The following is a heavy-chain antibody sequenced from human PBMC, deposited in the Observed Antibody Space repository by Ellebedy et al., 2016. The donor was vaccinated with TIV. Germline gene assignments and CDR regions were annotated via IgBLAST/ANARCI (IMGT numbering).Heavy chain of an antibody. D-gene: IGHD1-1*01. V-gene: IGHV3-53*04. CDR3: ARGPRGGGNDGVDY. CDR2: IYSGGST. J-gene: IGHJ4*02. Sequence: GESLKISXAASGFTVSSNYMSWVRQAPGKGLEWVSVIYSGGSTYYADSVKGRFTISRHNSKNTLYLQMNSLRAEDTAVYYCARGPRGGGNDGVDYWGQGTLVTVSS. CDR1: GFTVSSNY.